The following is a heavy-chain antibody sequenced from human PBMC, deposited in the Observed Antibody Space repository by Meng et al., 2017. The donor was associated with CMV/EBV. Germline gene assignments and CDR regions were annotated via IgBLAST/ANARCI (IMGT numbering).Heavy chain of an antibody. CDR2: ISGSGGST. CDR1: GFTFDDYA. CDR3: AKTSGANLVGAFDI. V-gene: IGHV3-23*01. Sequence: ETLSLTCAASGFTFDDYAMSWVRQAPGKGLEWVSAISGSGGSTYYADSVKGRFTISRDNSKNTLYLQMNSLRAEDTAVYYCAKTSGANLVGAFDIWGQGTMVTVSS. J-gene: IGHJ3*02. D-gene: IGHD4/OR15-4a*01.